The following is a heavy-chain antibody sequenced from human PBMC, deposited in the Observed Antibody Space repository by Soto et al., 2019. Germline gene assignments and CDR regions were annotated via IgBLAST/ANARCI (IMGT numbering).Heavy chain of an antibody. Sequence: QVQLVQSGAEVKKPGSSVKVSCKASGGTFTTYTFSWVRQAPGQGLEWVGRVIPSLGVSYYAQKLQGRVTITADKSTTTAYMELSSLRSEDTAVYYCASFYSGSGSDRDFWGQGTLVTISS. CDR3: ASFYSGSGSDRDF. J-gene: IGHJ4*02. CDR1: GGTFTTYT. CDR2: VIPSLGVS. D-gene: IGHD3-10*01. V-gene: IGHV1-69*02.